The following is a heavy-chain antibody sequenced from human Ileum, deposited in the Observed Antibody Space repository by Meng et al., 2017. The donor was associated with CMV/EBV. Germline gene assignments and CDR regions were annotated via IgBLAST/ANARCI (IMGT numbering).Heavy chain of an antibody. J-gene: IGHJ4*02. CDR1: GGSISSSRYY. D-gene: IGHD5-12*01. Sequence: CTGSGGSISSSRYYWGWIRQPPGKGLEWIGSIYYSGSTYYNPSLKSRVTISVDTSKNQFSLKLSSVTAADTAVYYCARSPQWLNFDYWGQGTLVTVSS. CDR2: IYYSGST. CDR3: ARSPQWLNFDY. V-gene: IGHV4-39*07.